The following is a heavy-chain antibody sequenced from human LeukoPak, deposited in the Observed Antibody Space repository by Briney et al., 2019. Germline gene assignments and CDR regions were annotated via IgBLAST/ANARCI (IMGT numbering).Heavy chain of an antibody. Sequence: SVKVSCKASGGTFSSYAISWVRQAPGQGLEWMGGIIPIFGTANYAQKFQGRVTITADESTSTAYMELSSLRSEDTAVYYCARDRRARRDGYNYDAFDIWGQGTMVTVSS. D-gene: IGHD5-24*01. V-gene: IGHV1-69*13. CDR1: GGTFSSYA. J-gene: IGHJ3*02. CDR2: IIPIFGTA. CDR3: ARDRRARRDGYNYDAFDI.